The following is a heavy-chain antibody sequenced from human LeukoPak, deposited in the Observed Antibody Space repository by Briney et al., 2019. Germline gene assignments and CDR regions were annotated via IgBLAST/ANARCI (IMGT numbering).Heavy chain of an antibody. V-gene: IGHV3-74*01. CDR2: INSDGSST. J-gene: IGHJ2*01. CDR1: GFTFSSYW. Sequence: GGSLRLSCAASGFTFSSYWMHWVRQAPGKGLVWVSRINSDGSSTSYADSVKGRFTVSRDNAKNTLYLQMNSLRAEDTAVYFCARDGEGTTPFDLWGRGTLVTVSS. D-gene: IGHD1-7*01. CDR3: ARDGEGTTPFDL.